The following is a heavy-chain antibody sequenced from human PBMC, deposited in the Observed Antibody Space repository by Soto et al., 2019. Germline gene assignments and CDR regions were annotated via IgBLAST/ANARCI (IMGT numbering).Heavy chain of an antibody. CDR2: IYYSGTT. V-gene: IGHV4-31*03. J-gene: IGHJ4*02. CDR1: GGSISSGGYY. Sequence: SETLSLTCTVSGGSISSGGYYWSWIRQHPGKGLEWIGYIYYSGTTYYNPSLKSRVTISVDTSKNQFSLKLSSVTAADTAVYYCARGTYDSSGYHIGGLDYRGQGTLVTVSS. D-gene: IGHD3-22*01. CDR3: ARGTYDSSGYHIGGLDY.